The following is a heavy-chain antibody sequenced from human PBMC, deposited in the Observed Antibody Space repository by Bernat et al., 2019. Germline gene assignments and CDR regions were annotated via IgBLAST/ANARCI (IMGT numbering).Heavy chain of an antibody. Sequence: EVQLVESGGGLVKPGGSLRLSCAASGFTFSSYSMNWVRQAPGKGLEWVSSISSSSSYIYYADSVKGRFTISRDNAKNSLYLQMNSLRAEDTAVYYCASMVTTTYYFDYWGQGTLVTVSP. CDR3: ASMVTTTYYFDY. V-gene: IGHV3-21*01. D-gene: IGHD4-11*01. J-gene: IGHJ4*02. CDR2: ISSSSSYI. CDR1: GFTFSSYS.